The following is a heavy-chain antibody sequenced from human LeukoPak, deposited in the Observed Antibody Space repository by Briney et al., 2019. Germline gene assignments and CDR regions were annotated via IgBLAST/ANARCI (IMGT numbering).Heavy chain of an antibody. CDR1: GFTFSSHW. D-gene: IGHD6-19*01. Sequence: GGSLRLSCAASGFTFSSHWMHWVRQAPGKGLVWVSRINSDGSSTSYADSVKGRFTISRDNAKNTLYLQMNSLRAEDTAVYYCARKVTKEWLDVFDAFDIWGQGTMVTVSS. J-gene: IGHJ3*02. CDR3: ARKVTKEWLDVFDAFDI. CDR2: INSDGSST. V-gene: IGHV3-74*01.